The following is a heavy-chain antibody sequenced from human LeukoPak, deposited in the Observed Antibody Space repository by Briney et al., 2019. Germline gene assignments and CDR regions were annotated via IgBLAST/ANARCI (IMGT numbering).Heavy chain of an antibody. CDR2: ISSSSSYI. D-gene: IGHD3-10*01. Sequence: PGGSLRLSCAASGFTFSSYSMNWVRQAPGKGLEWVSSISSSSSYIYYADSVKGRFTISRDNSKNSLYLQMNSLRAEDTAVYYCTREDDAALYMVPGVMGYCGQGTLVTVSS. CDR1: GFTFSSYS. J-gene: IGHJ4*02. V-gene: IGHV3-21*01. CDR3: TREDDAALYMVPGVMGY.